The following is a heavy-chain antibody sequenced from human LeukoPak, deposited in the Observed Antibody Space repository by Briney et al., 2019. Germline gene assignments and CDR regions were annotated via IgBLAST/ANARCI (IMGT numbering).Heavy chain of an antibody. Sequence: KPSETLSLTCTVSGGSISSGSYYWSWIRQPAGKGLEWIGRIYISGSTNYNPSLKSRVTISVDTSKNQFSLKLSSVTAADTAVYYCARDGDYGDYDAFDIWGQGTMVTVSS. CDR1: GGSISSGSYY. CDR3: ARDGDYGDYDAFDI. V-gene: IGHV4-61*02. J-gene: IGHJ3*02. CDR2: IYISGST. D-gene: IGHD4-17*01.